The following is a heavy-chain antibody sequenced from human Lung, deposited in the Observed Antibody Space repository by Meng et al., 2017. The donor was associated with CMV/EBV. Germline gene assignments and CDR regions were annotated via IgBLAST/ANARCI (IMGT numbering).Heavy chain of an antibody. CDR3: AREQGAMGGNYYYAMDV. CDR1: GFIFSNYW. Sequence: GGSLRLSXAASGFIFSNYWTTWVRQAPGKGLEWVANIKEDGSEKSYVDSVKGRFTISRDNAKNSLSLEMNSLRAEDMAVYYCAREQGAMGGNYYYAMDVWGQGTTVTVSS. V-gene: IGHV3-7*01. CDR2: IKEDGSEK. J-gene: IGHJ6*02. D-gene: IGHD3-10*01.